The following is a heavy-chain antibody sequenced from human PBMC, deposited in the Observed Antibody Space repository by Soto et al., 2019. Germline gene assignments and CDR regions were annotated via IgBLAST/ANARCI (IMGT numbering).Heavy chain of an antibody. CDR1: GYAFTNYG. D-gene: IGHD3-3*02. V-gene: IGHV1-18*04. CDR2: ISAYNGDT. J-gene: IGHJ4*02. Sequence: ASVKVSCKASGYAFTNYGITWVRLAPGQGLEWLGWISAYNGDTNYAEKFQDRVTMTTDTSTSTAYMELRSLRPDDTAVYFCARDIISTTLFLDYWGQGTQVTAPQ. CDR3: ARDIISTTLFLDY.